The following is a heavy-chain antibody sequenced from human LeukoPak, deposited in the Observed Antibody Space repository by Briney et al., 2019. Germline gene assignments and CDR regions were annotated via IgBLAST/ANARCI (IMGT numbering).Heavy chain of an antibody. Sequence: GGSLRLSCAASGFTFFNAWMNWFRQAPGKGLEWVGRIKPNTDGGTTHYAAPVAGRFTISRDDSKNTLSLQMNSLKIEDTAVHYCTADLAGISHATDYWGQGTLVTVSS. J-gene: IGHJ4*02. CDR3: TADLAGISHATDY. V-gene: IGHV3-15*05. D-gene: IGHD2-15*01. CDR2: IKPNTDGGTT. CDR1: GFTFFNAW.